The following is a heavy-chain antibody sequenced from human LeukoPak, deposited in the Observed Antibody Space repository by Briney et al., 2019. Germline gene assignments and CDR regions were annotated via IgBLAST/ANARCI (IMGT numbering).Heavy chain of an antibody. D-gene: IGHD3-10*01. V-gene: IGHV3-23*01. CDR3: ATITMVRGVRNYFDY. CDR2: ISGSGGDT. CDR1: GFTFSIYA. Sequence: QPGGSLRLSCAASGFTFSIYAMSWIRQAPGKGLEWVSGISGSGGDTYYADSVKGQFTISRDNSRNTLYLQMNSLRAEDTAVYYCATITMVRGVRNYFDYWGQGTLVTVSS. J-gene: IGHJ4*02.